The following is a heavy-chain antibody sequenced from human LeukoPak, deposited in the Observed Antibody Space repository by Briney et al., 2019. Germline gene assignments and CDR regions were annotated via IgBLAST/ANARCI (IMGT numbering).Heavy chain of an antibody. D-gene: IGHD3-3*02. CDR1: GYTFSNFA. Sequence: GGSLRLSCAASGYTFSNFAMSWVRQIPGRGLEWLSSVSDSGGSTYSADSVKGRLTISRDNSKNTLYLQMNNLKVEDTAVYYCVKNPAGGIAFYSEASGYLVFWGQGTLFTVSS. V-gene: IGHV3-23*01. CDR2: VSDSGGST. J-gene: IGHJ4*02. CDR3: VKNPAGGIAFYSEASGYLVF.